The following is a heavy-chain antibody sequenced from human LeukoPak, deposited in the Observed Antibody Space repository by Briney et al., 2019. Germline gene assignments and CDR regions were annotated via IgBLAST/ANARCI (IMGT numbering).Heavy chain of an antibody. J-gene: IGHJ4*02. V-gene: IGHV3-30-3*01. CDR1: GFTFSSFW. CDR2: ISYDGSNK. Sequence: PGGSLRLSCAASGFTFSSFWMNWVRQAPGKGLEWVAVISYDGSNKYYADSVKGRFTISRDNSKNTLYLQMNSLRAEDTAVYYCAREDVAGIAAAPLDYWGQGTLVTVSS. CDR3: AREDVAGIAAAPLDY. D-gene: IGHD6-13*01.